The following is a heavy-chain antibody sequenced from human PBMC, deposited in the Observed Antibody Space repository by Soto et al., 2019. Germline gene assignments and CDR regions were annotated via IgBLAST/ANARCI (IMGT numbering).Heavy chain of an antibody. CDR2: IYYSGST. V-gene: IGHV4-59*01. CDR3: ARGGKSRQYCSSTSCYEELTYYYYYYMDV. Sequence: PSETLSLTCTVSGGSISSYYWSWIRQPPGKGLEWIGYIYYSGSTNYNPSLKSRVTISVDTSKNQFSLKLSSVTAADTAVYYCARGGKSRQYCSSTSCYEELTYYYYYYMDVWGKGTTVTVSS. D-gene: IGHD2-2*01. J-gene: IGHJ6*03. CDR1: GGSISSYY.